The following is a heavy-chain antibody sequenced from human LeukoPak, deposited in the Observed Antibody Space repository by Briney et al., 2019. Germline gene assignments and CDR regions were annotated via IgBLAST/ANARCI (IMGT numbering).Heavy chain of an antibody. Sequence: GGSLRLSCAASGFTFSSYSMNWVRQAPGRGLEWVSSISSSSSYIYYADSVKGRFTISRDNAKNSLYLQMNSLRAEDTAVYYCWATIFGVPNRDYWGQGTLVTVSS. D-gene: IGHD3-3*01. CDR1: GFTFSSYS. V-gene: IGHV3-21*01. CDR2: ISSSSSYI. CDR3: WATIFGVPNRDY. J-gene: IGHJ4*02.